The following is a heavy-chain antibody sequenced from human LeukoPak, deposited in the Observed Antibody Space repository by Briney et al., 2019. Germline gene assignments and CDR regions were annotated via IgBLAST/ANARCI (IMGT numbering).Heavy chain of an antibody. CDR1: GFTFSSYG. Sequence: GGSLRLSCAASGFTFSSYGMHWVRQAPGKGLEWVAVISYDGSNKYYADSVKGRFTISRDNSKNTLYLQMNSLRAEDTAVYYCAGRIPPDYWGQGTLVTVSS. CDR2: ISYDGSNK. D-gene: IGHD2-21*01. V-gene: IGHV3-30*03. J-gene: IGHJ4*02. CDR3: AGRIPPDY.